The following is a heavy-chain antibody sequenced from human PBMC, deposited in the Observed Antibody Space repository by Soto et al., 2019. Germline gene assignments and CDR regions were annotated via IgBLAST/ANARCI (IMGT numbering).Heavy chain of an antibody. Sequence: GGSLRLSCAASGFTFSSYAMSWVRQAPGKGLEWVSAISGSGGSTYYADSVKGRFTISRDNSKNTLYLQMNSLRAEDTAVYYCAKEAITMIVVSPAVFFDYWGQGTLVTVSS. J-gene: IGHJ4*02. V-gene: IGHV3-23*01. CDR2: ISGSGGST. CDR1: GFTFSSYA. CDR3: AKEAITMIVVSPAVFFDY. D-gene: IGHD3-22*01.